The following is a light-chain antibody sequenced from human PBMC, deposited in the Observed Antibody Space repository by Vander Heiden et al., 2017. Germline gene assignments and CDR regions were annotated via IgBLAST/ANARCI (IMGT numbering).Light chain of an antibody. CDR1: SGHSRYD. Sequence: QVVLTQSPPASASLAASVKLTCTLSSGHSRYDIAWHKQQPEKGPRFLMKINSDGSHSKGDGLPDRFSGSSSGAERYLTISTLQSEDEADYDCQTWGTGIRVFGGGTKLTVL. CDR3: QTWGTGIRV. V-gene: IGLV4-69*01. J-gene: IGLJ2*01. CDR2: INSDGSH.